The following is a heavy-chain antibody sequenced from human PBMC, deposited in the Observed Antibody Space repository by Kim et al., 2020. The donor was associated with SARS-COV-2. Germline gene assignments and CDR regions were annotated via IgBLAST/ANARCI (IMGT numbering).Heavy chain of an antibody. Sequence: SVKVSCKASGGTFSSYAISWVRQAPGQGLEWMGGIIPIFGTANYAQKFQGRVTITADESTSTAYMELISLRSEDTAVYYCAREAEWELLLGNWFDPWGQGTLVTVSS. J-gene: IGHJ5*02. CDR2: IIPIFGTA. CDR1: GGTFSSYA. V-gene: IGHV1-69*13. D-gene: IGHD1-26*01. CDR3: AREAEWELLLGNWFDP.